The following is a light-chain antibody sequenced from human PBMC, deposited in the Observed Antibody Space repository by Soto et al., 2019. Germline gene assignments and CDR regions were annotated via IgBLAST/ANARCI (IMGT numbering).Light chain of an antibody. J-gene: IGKJ3*01. CDR3: LKYSSVPV. CDR2: AAS. CDR1: QGIRNF. V-gene: IGKV1-27*01. Sequence: DIQMTQSPTSLSASVGDRVTITCRASQGIRNFVAWYQQKPGKAPKLLIYAASTLQSGVPSRFSGSGSGTDFTLSINGLQSEDVATYSCLKYSSVPVFGHGTKGDIK.